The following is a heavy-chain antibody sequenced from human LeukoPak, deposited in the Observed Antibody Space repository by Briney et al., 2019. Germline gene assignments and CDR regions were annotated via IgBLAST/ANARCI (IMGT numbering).Heavy chain of an antibody. J-gene: IGHJ3*02. CDR3: ARDMRRRRAFDI. V-gene: IGHV1-24*01. CDR1: GYTLTELS. Sequence: ASVKVSCKVSGYTLTELSMHWVRQAPGKGLEWMGGFDPEDGETIYAQKFQGRVTMTTDTSTSTAYMELRSLRSDDTAVYYCARDMRRRRAFDIWGQGTMVTVSS. D-gene: IGHD3-16*01. CDR2: FDPEDGET.